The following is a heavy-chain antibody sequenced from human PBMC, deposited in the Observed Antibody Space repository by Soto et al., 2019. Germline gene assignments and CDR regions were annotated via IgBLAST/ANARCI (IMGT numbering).Heavy chain of an antibody. J-gene: IGHJ6*02. CDR2: INHSGST. V-gene: IGHV4-34*01. Sequence: WETLSLTCAVYGGSFIGYYWSWIRRPTGKGLEGIGEINHSGSTNYNPSLKSRVTISVDTSKNQFSLKLSSVTAADTAVYYCARGSYGVGYYYYGMDVWGQGTTVT. CDR1: GGSFIGYY. CDR3: ARGSYGVGYYYYGMDV. D-gene: IGHD4-17*01.